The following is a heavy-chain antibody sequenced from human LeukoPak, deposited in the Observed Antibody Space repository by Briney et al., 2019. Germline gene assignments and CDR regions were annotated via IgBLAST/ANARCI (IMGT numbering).Heavy chain of an antibody. CDR1: GDSISSNNGA. CDR2: TYYRSKWNN. J-gene: IGHJ4*02. D-gene: IGHD6-19*01. Sequence: SQTLSLTCAISGDSISSNNGAWNWIRQSSSRGLEWLGRTYYRSKWNNDYAVSMEGRITINPDTSENQFSLQLNSVTPEDTAVYYCARDLGNSGWYTFDYWGQGTLVTVSS. CDR3: ARDLGNSGWYTFDY. V-gene: IGHV6-1*01.